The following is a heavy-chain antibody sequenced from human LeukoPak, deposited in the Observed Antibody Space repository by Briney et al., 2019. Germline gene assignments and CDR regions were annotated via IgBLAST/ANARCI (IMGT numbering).Heavy chain of an antibody. CDR1: GGSISSYY. V-gene: IGHV4-34*01. CDR3: ARRGGDYVWGSYRYSHHFDY. J-gene: IGHJ4*02. CDR2: INHSGST. D-gene: IGHD3-16*02. Sequence: SETLSLTCTVSGGSISSYYWSWIRQPPGKGLEWIGEINHSGSTNYNPSLKSRVTISVDTSKNQFSLKLSSVTAADTAVYYCARRGGDYVWGSYRYSHHFDYWGQGTLVTVSS.